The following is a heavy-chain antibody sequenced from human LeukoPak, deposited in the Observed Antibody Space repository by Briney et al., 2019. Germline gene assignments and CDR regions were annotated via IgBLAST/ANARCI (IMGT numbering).Heavy chain of an antibody. J-gene: IGHJ3*02. CDR3: ARAGYCSSTSCRGAFDI. CDR2: MNPNSGNT. CDR1: GYTFTSYD. V-gene: IGHV1-8*01. D-gene: IGHD2-2*01. Sequence: ASVKVSCKASGYTFTSYDINWVRQATGQGLEWMGWMNPNSGNTGYAQKFQGRVTMTRNTSISTAYMELSSLRSEDTAVYYCARAGYCSSTSCRGAFDIWGQGTMVTVSS.